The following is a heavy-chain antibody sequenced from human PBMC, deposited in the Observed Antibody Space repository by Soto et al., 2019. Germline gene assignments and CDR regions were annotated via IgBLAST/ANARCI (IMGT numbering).Heavy chain of an antibody. D-gene: IGHD3-16*02. V-gene: IGHV3-23*01. CDR2: ISGSGGST. Sequence: EGSLRVCGAVAGFTIRGYALSWVRQDLGKGLEWVSAISGSGGSTYYAHSVKGRFTISRDNSKNTLYLQMNSLRAEDTAVYYCARTNIHWGSYRLQWFDPWGQGTLLTVSS. CDR1: GFTIRGYA. CDR3: ARTNIHWGSYRLQWFDP. J-gene: IGHJ5*02.